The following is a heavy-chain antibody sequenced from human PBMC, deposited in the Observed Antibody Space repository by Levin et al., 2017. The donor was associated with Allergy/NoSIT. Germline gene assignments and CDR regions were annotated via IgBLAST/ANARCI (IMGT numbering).Heavy chain of an antibody. J-gene: IGHJ4*02. V-gene: IGHV3-48*01. CDR3: ARADGADY. Sequence: DSVKGRFTISRDDPKNTVFLQMNSLRADDTAVYYCARADGADYWGQGTLVTVSS.